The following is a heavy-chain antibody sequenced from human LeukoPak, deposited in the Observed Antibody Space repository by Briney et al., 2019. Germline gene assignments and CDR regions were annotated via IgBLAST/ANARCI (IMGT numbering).Heavy chain of an antibody. CDR2: IKRDGNEK. Sequence: GGSLRLSCAASGFTFSSYWMNWVRQAPGKGLEWVANIKRDGNEKNYVDSVKGRFSISRDNAKNSLYLQMDSLRAEDTAVYYCAKEGAYPIITYDSWGKGALVTVSS. J-gene: IGHJ5*01. CDR1: GFTFSSYW. CDR3: AKEGAYPIITYDS. D-gene: IGHD3-10*01. V-gene: IGHV3-7*01.